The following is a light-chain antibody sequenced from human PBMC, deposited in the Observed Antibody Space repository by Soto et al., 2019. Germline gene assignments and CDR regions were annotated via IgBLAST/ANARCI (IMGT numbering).Light chain of an antibody. CDR3: IQALQTPIP. CDR1: QSLLHSNGYNY. V-gene: IGKV2-28*01. CDR2: LGS. Sequence: DIVMTQSPLSLPVTPGEPASISCRSSQSLLHSNGYNYLDWYLQKPGQSPQLLIYLGSNRAPGVPDRFRGSGSGTDFTLNISRVEAEDVGVSYCIQALQTPIPFGPGTNVDIK. J-gene: IGKJ3*01.